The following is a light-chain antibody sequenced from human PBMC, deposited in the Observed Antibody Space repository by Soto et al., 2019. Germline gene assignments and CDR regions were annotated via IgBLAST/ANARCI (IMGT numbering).Light chain of an antibody. CDR2: DVL. CDR3: QQNYRATPWT. Sequence: DIQMTQSPSSLSASVGDRVTISCQASQDINNYLNWFQQKPGKAPKLLIYDVLNLETGVPSRFSGSGSGAYFTLNISSLQPDDFATYYCQQNYRATPWTFGQGTKVDIK. V-gene: IGKV1-33*01. J-gene: IGKJ1*01. CDR1: QDINNY.